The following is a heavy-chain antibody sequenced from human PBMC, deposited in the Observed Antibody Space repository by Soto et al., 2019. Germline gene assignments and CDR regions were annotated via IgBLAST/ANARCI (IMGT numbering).Heavy chain of an antibody. V-gene: IGHV3-7*03. CDR3: ARAPDRSGSYYYFDY. J-gene: IGHJ4*02. CDR2: IDRDGSET. CDR1: GFTFSNYW. D-gene: IGHD3-22*01. Sequence: EVQLVESGGNLVQPGGSLRLSCAVSGFTFSNYWMSWVRQAPGKGLQWVASIDRDGSETYYVDSLKGRFTISRDNAENSLFLQMHTLRAEDTAVYYCARAPDRSGSYYYFDYWGQGTLVTVSS.